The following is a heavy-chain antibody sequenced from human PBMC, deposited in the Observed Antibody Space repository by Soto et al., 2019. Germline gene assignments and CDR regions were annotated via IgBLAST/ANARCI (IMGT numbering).Heavy chain of an antibody. D-gene: IGHD3-16*01. Sequence: GGSLRLSCAASGFTFSSYSMNWVRQAPGKGLEWVSYISSSSSTIYYADSVKGRFTISRDNAKNSLYLQMNSLRAEDTAVYYCARDLGDGQYYYYYYMDVWGKGTTVTVSS. CDR3: ARDLGDGQYYYYYYMDV. V-gene: IGHV3-48*01. CDR2: ISSSSSTI. J-gene: IGHJ6*03. CDR1: GFTFSSYS.